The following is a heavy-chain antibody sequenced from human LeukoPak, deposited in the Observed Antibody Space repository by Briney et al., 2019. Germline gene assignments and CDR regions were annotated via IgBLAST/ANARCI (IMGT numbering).Heavy chain of an antibody. D-gene: IGHD6-13*01. CDR2: ISYDGNNE. CDR1: GFTFTTYG. Sequence: GSLRLSCAASGFTFTTYGMHWVRQAPGKGLEWVAVISYDGNNEYYADSVKGRFTISRDNSKNTLYLQMNSLRPEDTAVYYCAKEYSGTWYYFDYWGQGTLVTVSS. J-gene: IGHJ4*02. CDR3: AKEYSGTWYYFDY. V-gene: IGHV3-30*18.